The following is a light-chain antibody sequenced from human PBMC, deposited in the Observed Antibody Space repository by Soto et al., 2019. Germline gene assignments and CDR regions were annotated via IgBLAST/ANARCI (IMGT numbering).Light chain of an antibody. CDR2: EVS. V-gene: IGLV2-14*01. Sequence: QSALTQPASVSGTPGQSITISCTGISSDVGGYNYVSWYQQHPGKAPKRLIYEVSNRPSGVSNRFSGSKSGNTASLTISGLQAEDEADYYCSSYTRRSNSRVFGTGTKVTGL. CDR1: SSDVGGYNY. CDR3: SSYTRRSNSRV. J-gene: IGLJ1*01.